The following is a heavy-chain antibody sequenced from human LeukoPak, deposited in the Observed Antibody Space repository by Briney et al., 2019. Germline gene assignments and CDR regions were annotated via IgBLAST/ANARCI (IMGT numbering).Heavy chain of an antibody. Sequence: ASVKVSCKASGYTFTGYYMHWVRQAPGQGLEWMGWINPNSSGTNYAQKFQGRVTMTRDTSISTAYMELSRLRSDDTAVYYCAREEEISITGTVNWFDPWGQGTLVTVSS. D-gene: IGHD1-7*01. V-gene: IGHV1-2*02. CDR1: GYTFTGYY. CDR2: INPNSSGT. J-gene: IGHJ5*02. CDR3: AREEEISITGTVNWFDP.